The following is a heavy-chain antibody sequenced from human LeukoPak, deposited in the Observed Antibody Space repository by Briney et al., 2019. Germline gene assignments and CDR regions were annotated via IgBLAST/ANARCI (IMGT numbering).Heavy chain of an antibody. D-gene: IGHD6-13*01. CDR3: ARAVAAADSY. CDR2: INQDGSKK. J-gene: IGHJ4*02. Sequence: GGSLTLSRTPSGFTISTYWMSWARHAPGKGREWVANINQDGSKKYYVDPVRGRFTISTDSVKNSVYLKMKSLRVEDTAVYVCARAVAAADSYWGAGALVTVSS. V-gene: IGHV3-7*04. CDR1: GFTISTYW.